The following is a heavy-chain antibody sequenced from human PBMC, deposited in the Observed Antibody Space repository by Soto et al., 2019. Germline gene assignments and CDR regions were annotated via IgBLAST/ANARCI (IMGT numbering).Heavy chain of an antibody. J-gene: IGHJ4*02. CDR1: GYTFTNYG. V-gene: IGHV1-18*01. Sequence: QVQLVQSGAEVEKPGASVKVCCKASGYTFTNYGINWVRQAPGQGLEWMGWISANNGNTHYAQKLQGRVTMTTDTSTSTAYMELRSLRADDTAVYYCARVQSGYDFAYWGQGTLVTVSS. D-gene: IGHD5-12*01. CDR2: ISANNGNT. CDR3: ARVQSGYDFAY.